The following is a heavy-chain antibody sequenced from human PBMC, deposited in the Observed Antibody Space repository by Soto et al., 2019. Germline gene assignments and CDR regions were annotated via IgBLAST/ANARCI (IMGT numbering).Heavy chain of an antibody. V-gene: IGHV5-10-1*01. Sequence: GEYLKIFCKGSGYSFASYWISWVRQMPGKGLEWMGRIDPSDSYTNYSPSFQGHVTISADKSISTAYLQWSSLKASDTAIYYCARHPLQALAEKGRVIVAVPAAPIHYYQHKGMDVWGQGPTVTVSS. CDR2: IDPSDSYT. J-gene: IGHJ6*02. CDR1: GYSFASYW. CDR3: ARHPLQALAEKGRVIVAVPAAPIHYYQHKGMDV. D-gene: IGHD2-2*01.